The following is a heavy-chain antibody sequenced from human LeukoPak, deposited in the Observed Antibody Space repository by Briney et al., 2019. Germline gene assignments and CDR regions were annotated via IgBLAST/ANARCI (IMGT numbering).Heavy chain of an antibody. V-gene: IGHV4-4*02. D-gene: IGHD3-3*01. CDR3: ASFPSRTIFGVVPSPDN. CDR2: IYHSGST. Sequence: GSLRLSCAASGFTFSHFWMSWVRQPPGKGLEWIGEIYHSGSTNYNPSLKSRVTISVDKSKNQFSLKLSSVTAADTAVYYCASFPSRTIFGVVPSPDNWGQGTLVTVSS. CDR1: GFTFSHFW. J-gene: IGHJ4*02.